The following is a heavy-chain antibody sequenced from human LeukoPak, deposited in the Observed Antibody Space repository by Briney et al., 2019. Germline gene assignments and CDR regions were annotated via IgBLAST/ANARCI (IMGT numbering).Heavy chain of an antibody. Sequence: GRSLRLSCAASGFTFSSYGMHWVRQAPGKGLEWVAVISYDGSNKYYADSVKGRFTISRDNSKNTLYLQMNSLRAEDTAVYYCAKDVMYYYGSGSYDYWGQGTLVTVSS. J-gene: IGHJ4*02. CDR3: AKDVMYYYGSGSYDY. CDR1: GFTFSSYG. V-gene: IGHV3-30*18. D-gene: IGHD3-10*01. CDR2: ISYDGSNK.